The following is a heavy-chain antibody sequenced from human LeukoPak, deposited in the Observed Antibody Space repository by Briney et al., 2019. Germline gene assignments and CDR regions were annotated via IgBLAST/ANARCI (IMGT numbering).Heavy chain of an antibody. CDR1: GFTFSTYG. V-gene: IGHV3-30*19. D-gene: IGHD6-19*01. CDR3: ARDVAAKPYYYYGMDV. J-gene: IGHJ6*02. CDR2: ISYDGSDK. Sequence: GSLRLSWAASGFTFSTYGMYGVRQAPGKGVEWGAVISYDGSDKYYADSVKGRFTISRDSSKNTLYLQMNSLRAEDTAVYYCARDVAAKPYYYYGMDVWGQGTTVTVSS.